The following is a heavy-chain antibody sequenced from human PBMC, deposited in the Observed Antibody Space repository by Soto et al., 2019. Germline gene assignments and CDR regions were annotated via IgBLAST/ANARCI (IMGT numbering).Heavy chain of an antibody. Sequence: GGSLRLSCAASGFTFSSYAMSWVRQSPGKGLEWVSAISGSGGSTYYADSVKGRFTISRDNSKNTLYLQMNSLRAEDTAVYYCASPQNYGMDVWGQGTTVTVSS. J-gene: IGHJ6*02. CDR1: GFTFSSYA. CDR3: ASPQNYGMDV. V-gene: IGHV3-23*01. CDR2: ISGSGGST.